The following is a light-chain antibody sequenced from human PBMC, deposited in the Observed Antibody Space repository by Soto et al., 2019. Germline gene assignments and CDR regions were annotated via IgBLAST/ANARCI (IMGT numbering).Light chain of an antibody. J-gene: IGKJ1*01. V-gene: IGKV3-20*01. CDR1: QSVSSDY. CDR2: GAS. CDR3: QQYGSSRT. Sequence: EIVLTQSPGTLSLSPVERATLCCRASQSVSSDYLAWYQQKPGQAPRLLIYGASTRATGFPDRFSGSGTGTDFTLTISRLEPEDFAVYYCQQYGSSRTFGQGTKVE.